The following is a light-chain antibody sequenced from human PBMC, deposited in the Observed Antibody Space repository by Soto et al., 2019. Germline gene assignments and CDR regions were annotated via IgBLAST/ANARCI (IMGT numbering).Light chain of an antibody. CDR3: SSYTSSSTRV. CDR1: SSDVGGYNY. V-gene: IGLV2-14*01. J-gene: IGLJ1*01. CDR2: DVS. Sequence: QSALTQPASVSGSPGQSITISCTGTSSDVGGYNYVSWYQQHPGKAPKLVIFDVSDRPSGVSNRFSGSKSGNTASLTISGLQAEDEADYYCSSYTSSSTRVFGTGTNSPS.